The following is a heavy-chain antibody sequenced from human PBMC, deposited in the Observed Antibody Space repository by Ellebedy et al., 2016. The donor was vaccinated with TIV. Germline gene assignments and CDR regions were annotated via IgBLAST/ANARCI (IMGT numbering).Heavy chain of an antibody. J-gene: IGHJ5*02. CDR2: ISSSGDST. CDR3: AKGRGGDWFGDTLDDP. CDR1: GYNFNIFA. D-gene: IGHD3-10*01. V-gene: IGHV3-23*01. Sequence: GESLKISCATSGYNFNIFAMRRVRQAPGEGLEWVPAISSSGDSTFYADSGKGRFTVSRDNSENMLYLQMNSLRAADTAVYYCAKGRGGDWFGDTLDDPWGQGTLLTVSS.